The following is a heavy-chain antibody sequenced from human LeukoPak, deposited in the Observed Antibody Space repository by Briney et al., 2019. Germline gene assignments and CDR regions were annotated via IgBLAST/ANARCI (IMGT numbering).Heavy chain of an antibody. Sequence: GESLRLSCAASGLTVSSNYMSWVRQAPGKGLEWVSIIFSGGSTYYADSVKGRFTISRDNSKNTLYLQMNSLRAEDTAVYYCAREGVSSWYESPYYYYYGMDVWGQGTTVTVSS. CDR1: GLTVSSNY. V-gene: IGHV3-53*01. D-gene: IGHD6-13*01. J-gene: IGHJ6*02. CDR2: IFSGGST. CDR3: AREGVSSWYESPYYYYYGMDV.